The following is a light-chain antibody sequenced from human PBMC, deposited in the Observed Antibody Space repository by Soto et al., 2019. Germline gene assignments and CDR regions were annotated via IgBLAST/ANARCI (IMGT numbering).Light chain of an antibody. CDR1: QSVSSY. CDR3: QQRSNWPLT. J-gene: IGKJ1*01. Sequence: EIVLTQSPATLSLSPGEKATLSCRASQSVSSYFAWYQQKPGQAPRLLIYDASNRATGIPARFSGNGSGTDLTLTISSLEPEDFAVYYCQQRSNWPLTFGQGTKVDIK. V-gene: IGKV3-11*01. CDR2: DAS.